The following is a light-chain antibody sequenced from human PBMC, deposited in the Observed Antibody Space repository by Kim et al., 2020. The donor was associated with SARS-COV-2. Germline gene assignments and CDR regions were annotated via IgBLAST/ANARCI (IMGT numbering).Light chain of an antibody. Sequence: SVGERVTITCRASETVNNWLAWYQQQPGEAPKLLIYDASSWKSGGPSRCSRSGSGTDFTLNISSRQPEDVATYYCQQANCYPPLTFGGGTKVDIK. V-gene: IGKV1-12*01. J-gene: IGKJ4*01. CDR3: QQANCYPPLT. CDR1: ETVNNW. CDR2: DAS.